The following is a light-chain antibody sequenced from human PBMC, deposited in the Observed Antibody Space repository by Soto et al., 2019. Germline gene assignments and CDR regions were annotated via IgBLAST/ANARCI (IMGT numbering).Light chain of an antibody. CDR3: QQYGVSPKT. Sequence: EIVMTQSPATLSVSPGERATLSCRASQRVSTYLAWYQQKPGQAPTLVMYGASIRATGIPARFSGSGSGTDFTLTISSLQSEGSAVYFCQQYGVSPKTFGQGTKVDIK. J-gene: IGKJ1*01. CDR1: QRVSTY. CDR2: GAS. V-gene: IGKV3-15*01.